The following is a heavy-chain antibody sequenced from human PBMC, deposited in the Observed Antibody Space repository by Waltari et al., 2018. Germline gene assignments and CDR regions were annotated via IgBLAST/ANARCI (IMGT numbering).Heavy chain of an antibody. V-gene: IGHV3-7*01. CDR1: GFTFSSYW. CDR3: ARPYNWNYGWFDP. CDR2: IKQDGSEK. J-gene: IGHJ5*02. Sequence: EVQLVESGGGLVQPGGSLRLSCAASGFTFSSYWMSWVRQAPGKVLEWVANIKQDGSEKYYVDSVKGRFTIARDNAKNSLYLQMNSLRAEDTAVYYCARPYNWNYGWFDPWGQGTLVTVSS. D-gene: IGHD1-7*01.